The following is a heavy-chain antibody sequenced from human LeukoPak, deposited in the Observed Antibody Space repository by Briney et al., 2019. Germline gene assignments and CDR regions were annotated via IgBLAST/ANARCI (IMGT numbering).Heavy chain of an antibody. J-gene: IGHJ6*03. D-gene: IGHD3-3*01. Sequence: SETLSLTCTVSGGSISSYYWSWIRQSPGKGLEWIGRIYTSGSTNYNPSLKSRVTISVDTSKNQFSLKLSSVTAADTAVYYCARMTRRRSGYQQNDYYYYMDVWGKGTTVTVSS. CDR3: ARMTRRRSGYQQNDYYYYMDV. V-gene: IGHV4-4*07. CDR1: GGSISSYY. CDR2: IYTSGST.